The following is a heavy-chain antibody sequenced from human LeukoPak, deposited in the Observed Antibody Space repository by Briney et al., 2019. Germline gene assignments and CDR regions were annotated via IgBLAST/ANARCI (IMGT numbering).Heavy chain of an antibody. CDR2: IKSKTDGGTT. J-gene: IGHJ4*02. Sequence: PGGSLRLSCAASGFTFSNAWMSWVRQAPGKGLEWVGRIKSKTDGGTTDYAAPVKGRFTISRDDSKNTLYLQMNSLKTEDTAVYYCTRLAARRRYYFDYWGQGTLVTVSS. CDR1: GFTFSNAW. V-gene: IGHV3-15*01. D-gene: IGHD6-6*01. CDR3: TRLAARRRYYFDY.